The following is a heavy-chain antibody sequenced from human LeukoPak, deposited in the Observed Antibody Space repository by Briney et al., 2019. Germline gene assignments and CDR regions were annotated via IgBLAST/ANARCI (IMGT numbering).Heavy chain of an antibody. Sequence: SLRLSCAASGFTFSSNEMDWVRQAPGKGLEWVSYISRSGNTIYYADSVKGRFTISRDNAKNSLYLQMNSLRAEDTAVYYCARDPVDSYGYGDYWGQGTLVTVSS. J-gene: IGHJ4*02. D-gene: IGHD5-18*01. CDR1: GFTFSSNE. V-gene: IGHV3-48*03. CDR3: ARDPVDSYGYGDY. CDR2: ISRSGNTI.